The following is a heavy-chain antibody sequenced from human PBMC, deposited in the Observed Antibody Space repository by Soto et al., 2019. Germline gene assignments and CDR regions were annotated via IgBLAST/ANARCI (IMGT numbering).Heavy chain of an antibody. Sequence: SETLSLTCTVSGGSITSGGYYWSWIHQHPGKGLEWIGYIYYSGFTYYNPSLKSRVTISVDTSKNQFSLKLSSVTAADTAVYYCAKGGSGSYSNAFDIWGQGTMVTVSS. V-gene: IGHV4-31*03. J-gene: IGHJ3*02. CDR3: AKGGSGSYSNAFDI. D-gene: IGHD3-10*01. CDR1: GGSITSGGYY. CDR2: IYYSGFT.